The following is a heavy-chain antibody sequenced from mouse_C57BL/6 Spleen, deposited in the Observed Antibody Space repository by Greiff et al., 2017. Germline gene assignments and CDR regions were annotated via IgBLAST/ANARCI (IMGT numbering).Heavy chain of an antibody. CDR2: ILPGSGST. CDR3: ARLKIYDGPYYYAMDY. V-gene: IGHV1-9*01. Sequence: QVQLQQSGAELMKPGASVKLSCKATGYTFTGYWIEWVKQRPGHGLEWMGEILPGSGSTNYNEKFKGKATFTADTSSNTAYMQHSSLTTEDSAIYYCARLKIYDGPYYYAMDYWGQGTSVTVSS. D-gene: IGHD2-3*01. J-gene: IGHJ4*01. CDR1: GYTFTGYW.